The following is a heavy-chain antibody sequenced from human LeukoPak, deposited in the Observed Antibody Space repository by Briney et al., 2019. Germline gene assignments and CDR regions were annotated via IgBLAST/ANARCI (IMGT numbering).Heavy chain of an antibody. J-gene: IGHJ5*02. V-gene: IGHV3-30-3*01. CDR1: GFTFSSYA. Sequence: GGSLRLSCAASGFTFSSYAMHWVRQAPGKGLEWVAVISYDGSNKYYADSVKGRFTISRDNSKNTLYLQMNSLRAEDTAVYYCVKEGIAVAHIRTQQLGWFDPWGQGTLVTVSS. D-gene: IGHD6-19*01. CDR3: VKEGIAVAHIRTQQLGWFDP. CDR2: ISYDGSNK.